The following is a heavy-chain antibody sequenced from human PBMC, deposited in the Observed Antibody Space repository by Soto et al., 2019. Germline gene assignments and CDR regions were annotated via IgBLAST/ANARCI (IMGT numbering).Heavy chain of an antibody. V-gene: IGHV1-18*01. Sequence: GASVKVSCKASGYTFTSYGISWVRQAPGQGLEWMGWISAYNGNTNYAQKLQGRVTMTTDTSTSTAYMELRSLRSDDTAVYYCARDFVRGFFRTHGPIIAARPFDYWGQGTLVTVSS. CDR2: ISAYNGNT. J-gene: IGHJ4*02. CDR1: GYTFTSYG. D-gene: IGHD6-6*01. CDR3: ARDFVRGFFRTHGPIIAARPFDY.